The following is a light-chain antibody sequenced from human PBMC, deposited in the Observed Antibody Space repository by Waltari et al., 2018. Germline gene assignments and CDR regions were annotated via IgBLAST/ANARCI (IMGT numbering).Light chain of an antibody. J-gene: IGKJ2*01. CDR2: TAS. Sequence: DIQVTQSPSSLSASVGDRVTITCRASQNIGNYLNWYQEQPGKAPRPLISTASNVDSCVPSRSSGSGYGTDCTLSISSLQPEDSATYFCQPSKTFPYTFGQGTKLEIK. CDR1: QNIGNY. CDR3: QPSKTFPYT. V-gene: IGKV1-39*01.